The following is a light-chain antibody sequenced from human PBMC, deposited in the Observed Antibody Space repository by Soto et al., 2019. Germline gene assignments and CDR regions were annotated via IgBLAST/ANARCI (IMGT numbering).Light chain of an antibody. Sequence: QSVLTQPASVSGSPGQSITISCTGTSSDIGIFNYVSWYQQHPGKAPKLIIYEVTNRPSGVSDRFSGSKSGNTASLNISGLQADDEADYYCTSYTSSSALWVFGGGTKLTVL. V-gene: IGLV2-14*01. CDR2: EVT. J-gene: IGLJ3*02. CDR3: TSYTSSSALWV. CDR1: SSDIGIFNY.